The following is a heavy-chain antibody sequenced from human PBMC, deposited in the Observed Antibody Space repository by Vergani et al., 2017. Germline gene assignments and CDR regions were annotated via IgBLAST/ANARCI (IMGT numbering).Heavy chain of an antibody. CDR3: ARAIAAAGTMVGYYYYCMDV. CDR1: GYSISSGYY. J-gene: IGHJ6*02. V-gene: IGHV4-38-2*01. CDR2: INHSGST. Sequence: QVQLQESGPGLVKPSETLSLTCAVSGYSISSGYYWGWIRQPPGKGLEWIGSINHSGSTYYNPYLKSRVTISVDTSKNQFSLKLSSVTAADTAVYYCARAIAAAGTMVGYYYYCMDVWGQGTTVTVSS. D-gene: IGHD6-13*01.